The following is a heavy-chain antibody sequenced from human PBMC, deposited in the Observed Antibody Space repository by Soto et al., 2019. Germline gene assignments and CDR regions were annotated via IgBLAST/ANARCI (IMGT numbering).Heavy chain of an antibody. CDR2: ISSSSFSI. CDR3: ARGPMATGFHT. J-gene: IGHJ4*03. V-gene: IGHV3-21*01. D-gene: IGHD5-12*01. Sequence: PGGSLRLSCAASGFTFSSYSMNWVRQAPGKGLEWVSSISSSSFSINYADSVKGRFSISRDNAQNSLHLQMNSLRAEDTAVYYCARGPMATGFHTWGHGTLVTVSS. CDR1: GFTFSSYS.